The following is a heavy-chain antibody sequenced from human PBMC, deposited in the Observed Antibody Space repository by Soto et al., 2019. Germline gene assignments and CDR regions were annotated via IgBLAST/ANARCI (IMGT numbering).Heavy chain of an antibody. J-gene: IGHJ4*02. V-gene: IGHV4-34*01. Sequence: QVHLHQWGAGLLKPSETLSLTCEVFGGSLSGYYCMWIRQPPGKGLEWIGEVIHSGNTNYNPSLKSRLTISLDTSKNQFSLNLTSVTAADTAMYYCARGRRIDSWGQGTLVTVSA. CDR3: ARGRRIDS. CDR2: VIHSGNT. CDR1: GGSLSGYY.